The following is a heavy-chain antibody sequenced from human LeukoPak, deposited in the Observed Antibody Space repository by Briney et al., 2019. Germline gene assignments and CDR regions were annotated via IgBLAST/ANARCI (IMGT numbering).Heavy chain of an antibody. D-gene: IGHD3-16*01. CDR3: ARQFGVVGVSFY. CDR1: GYNFTTYW. V-gene: IGHV5-51*01. Sequence: GESLRISCKGSGYNFTTYWIGWVRQMPGKGLEWVAIIYPEDSDTRYSPSFQGQVTISADKSISTAYLQWSSLKASDTAMYYCARQFGVVGVSFYWGQGTLVTVSP. J-gene: IGHJ4*02. CDR2: IYPEDSDT.